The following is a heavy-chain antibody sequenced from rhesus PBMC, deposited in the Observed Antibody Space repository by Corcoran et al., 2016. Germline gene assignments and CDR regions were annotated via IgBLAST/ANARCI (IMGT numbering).Heavy chain of an antibody. CDR3: ARQNYGNYRLEV. D-gene: IGHD4-35*01. CDR2: IGGCRCNN. CDR1: GYSISSGYG. Sequence: QVQLQESGPGLVKPSETLSLTFAVSGYSISSGYGWIWIRQPPGKGLEWLGYIGGCRCNNNQKPPLKRRVTSSKDTAKNQFSLKLSAVTAADTAVYYCARQNYGNYRLEVWGRGVLVTVSS. V-gene: IGHV4-127*01. J-gene: IGHJ5-2*02.